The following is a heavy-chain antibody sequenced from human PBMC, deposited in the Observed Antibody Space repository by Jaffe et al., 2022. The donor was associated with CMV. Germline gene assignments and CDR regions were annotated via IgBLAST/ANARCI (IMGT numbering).Heavy chain of an antibody. CDR1: GYSFTSYW. D-gene: IGHD3-22*01. J-gene: IGHJ2*01. Sequence: EVQLVQSGAEVKKPGESLRISCKGSGYSFTSYWISWVRQMPGKGLEWMGRIDPSDSYTNYSPSFQGHVTISADKSISTAYLQWSSLKASDTAMYYCARRFHYYDSSGYWGGQYWYFDLWGRGTLVTVSS. V-gene: IGHV5-10-1*03. CDR3: ARRFHYYDSSGYWGGQYWYFDL. CDR2: IDPSDSYT.